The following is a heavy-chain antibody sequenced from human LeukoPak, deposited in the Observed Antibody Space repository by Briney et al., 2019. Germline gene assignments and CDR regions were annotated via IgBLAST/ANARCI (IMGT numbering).Heavy chain of an antibody. Sequence: SETLSLTCNVSGGSISGYHWSWIRQPPGKGLEWLGYIYYSGSSNYNPSLKSRVTMSADTSKNQFSLKLSSVTAADTAVYYCARVLRSYYYYYYMDVWGKGTTVTVSS. V-gene: IGHV4-59*01. CDR2: IYYSGSS. J-gene: IGHJ6*03. CDR1: GGSISGYH. D-gene: IGHD2-15*01. CDR3: ARVLRSYYYYYYMDV.